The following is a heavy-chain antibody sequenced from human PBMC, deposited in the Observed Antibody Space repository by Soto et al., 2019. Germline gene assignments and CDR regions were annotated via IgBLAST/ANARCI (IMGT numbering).Heavy chain of an antibody. J-gene: IGHJ5*02. CDR2: VYPSGNT. CDR1: GDSVTNGFY. V-gene: IGHV4-38-2*02. CDR3: VGYTASHNWLVP. D-gene: IGHD5-12*01. Sequence: PSETLSLTCTVSGDSVTNGFYWGWIRQSAGQGLEWLGTVYPSGNTYYNPSVRGRVSMSIDPSKNQFSLSLTSVTAADTARYFCVGYTASHNWLVPWGAGTLVTVYS.